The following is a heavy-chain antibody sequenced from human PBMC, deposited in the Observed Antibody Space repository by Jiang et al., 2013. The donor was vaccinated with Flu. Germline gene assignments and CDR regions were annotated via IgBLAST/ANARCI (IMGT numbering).Heavy chain of an antibody. Sequence: QTLSLTCAISGDTVASNSATWNWIRQSPSRGLEWLGRTYYRSKWYRDYALSVKSRISIDPDTSKNQFSLQLNSVTPEDTAVYYCARDPSPGIAAAEYFDYWGQGTLVTVSS. D-gene: IGHD6-13*01. CDR1: GDTVASNSAT. CDR2: TYYRSKWYR. CDR3: ARDPSPGIAAAEYFDY. J-gene: IGHJ4*02. V-gene: IGHV6-1*01.